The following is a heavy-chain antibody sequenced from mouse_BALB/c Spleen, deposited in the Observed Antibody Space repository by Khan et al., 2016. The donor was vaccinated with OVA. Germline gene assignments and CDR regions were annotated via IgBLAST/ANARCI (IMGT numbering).Heavy chain of an antibody. D-gene: IGHD2-2*01. J-gene: IGHJ3*01. CDR3: TRWGYWFAY. CDR2: IYPGNSDT. CDR1: GYSFTSYW. Sequence: VQLQQSGTVLARPGASVKMSCKASGYSFTSYWMHWVKQRPGQGLEWIGAIYPGNSDTSYNQKFKDKAKLTAVTSASTAYMELSSLTNEDSAVYYWTRWGYWFAYWGQGTLVTVSA. V-gene: IGHV1-5*01.